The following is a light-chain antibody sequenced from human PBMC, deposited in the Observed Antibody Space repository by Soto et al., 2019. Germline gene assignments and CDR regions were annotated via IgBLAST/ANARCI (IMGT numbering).Light chain of an antibody. CDR2: DAT. Sequence: EIVLTQSPSTLPLSQGESATLSCRASQTVITYLAWYQQKPGQAPRLLIFDATKRVTGIPARFSGSGSGTEFTLTISSLQSEDFAVYYCQQYNNWPLTFGGGTKV. CDR3: QQYNNWPLT. CDR1: QTVITY. J-gene: IGKJ4*01. V-gene: IGKV3-11*01.